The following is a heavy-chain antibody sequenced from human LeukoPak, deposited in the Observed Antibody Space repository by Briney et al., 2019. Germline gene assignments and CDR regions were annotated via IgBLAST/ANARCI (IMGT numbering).Heavy chain of an antibody. CDR1: GFSFSSYP. J-gene: IGHJ5*02. Sequence: PGGSLRLSCAASGFSFSSYPLHWVRQAPGKGLEWVANIKEDGSAQYYVDSVKGRFTISRDNAQNSLNLQMNSLRAEDTAVYYCATSSNAPGNHWGQGALVTVSS. V-gene: IGHV3-7*01. D-gene: IGHD2-2*01. CDR2: IKEDGSAQ. CDR3: ATSSNAPGNH.